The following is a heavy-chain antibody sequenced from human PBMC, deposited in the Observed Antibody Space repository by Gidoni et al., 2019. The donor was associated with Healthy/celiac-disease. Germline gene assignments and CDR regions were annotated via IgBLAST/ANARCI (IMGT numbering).Heavy chain of an antibody. Sequence: QVQLVQSGAEVKKPGSSVKVSCKASGGTFSGYAISWVGQAPGQGLEWMGGMIPILGTATYAQKFQGRVTITADESTSTAYMELSSLRSEDTAVYYCARVGSIAVAGTSGYFDYWGQGTLVTVSS. CDR1: GGTFSGYA. CDR3: ARVGSIAVAGTSGYFDY. D-gene: IGHD6-19*01. CDR2: MIPILGTA. J-gene: IGHJ4*02. V-gene: IGHV1-69*01.